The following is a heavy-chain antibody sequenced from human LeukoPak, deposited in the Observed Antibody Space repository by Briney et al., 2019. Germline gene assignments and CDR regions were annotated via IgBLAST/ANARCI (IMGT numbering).Heavy chain of an antibody. Sequence: PGGSLRLSCAASGFTFSSYAMSWVRQAPGKGLEWVSAISGSGGSTYYADSVKGRFTISRDNSKNTLYLQMNSLRAEDTAVYYCAKDSLGSSSKNWFDPWGQGTQVTVSS. CDR1: GFTFSSYA. CDR2: ISGSGGST. J-gene: IGHJ5*02. CDR3: AKDSLGSSSKNWFDP. D-gene: IGHD6-13*01. V-gene: IGHV3-23*01.